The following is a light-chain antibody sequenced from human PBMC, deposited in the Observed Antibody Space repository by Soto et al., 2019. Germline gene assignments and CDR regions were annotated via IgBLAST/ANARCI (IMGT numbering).Light chain of an antibody. Sequence: DIQMTQSPSSLSASVGDRVTITCLASQGISTYLNWYQQKPGKAPKVLIYAASSLQSGVPSRFSGSGSETDFTLTISSLQPEDFATYSCQQSNSITWTFGQGTKVDI. CDR3: QQSNSITWT. J-gene: IGKJ1*01. CDR1: QGISTY. CDR2: AAS. V-gene: IGKV1-39*01.